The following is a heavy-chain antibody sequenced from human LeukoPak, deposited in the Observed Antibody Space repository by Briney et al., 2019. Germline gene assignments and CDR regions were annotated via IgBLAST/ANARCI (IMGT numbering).Heavy chain of an antibody. CDR3: ARRVGGTTFFDH. Sequence: SETLSLTCTVSGGSISSFYWSWIRQPPGKGLEWIGYIYYSGSTNYNPSLQSRVTISVDTSKNQFSLKLSSVTAADSAVYYCARRVGGTTFFDHWGQGTPVTVSS. V-gene: IGHV4-59*01. D-gene: IGHD1-26*01. CDR1: GGSISSFY. J-gene: IGHJ4*02. CDR2: IYYSGST.